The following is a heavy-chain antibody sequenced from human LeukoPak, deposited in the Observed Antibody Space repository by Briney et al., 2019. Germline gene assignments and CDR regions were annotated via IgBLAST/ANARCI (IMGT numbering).Heavy chain of an antibody. D-gene: IGHD3-9*01. CDR3: ARTGDYDILTGYHNWFDP. Sequence: NLGESLQISCQASGYRFTNYWIGWVRQMPGKGLEWMGIIYPTDSDTRYSPSFQGQVTISIDKSISTAYLQWRSLKASDTAMYYCARTGDYDILTGYHNWFDPWGQGTLVTVSS. J-gene: IGHJ5*02. CDR1: GYRFTNYW. CDR2: IYPTDSDT. V-gene: IGHV5-51*01.